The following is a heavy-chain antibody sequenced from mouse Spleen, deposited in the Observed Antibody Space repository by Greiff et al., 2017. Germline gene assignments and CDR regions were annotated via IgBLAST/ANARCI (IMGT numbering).Heavy chain of an antibody. Sequence: EVQLQQSGAELVRPGASVKLSCTASGFNIKDDYMHWVKQRPEQGLEWIGRIDPANGNTKYAPKFQGKATITADTSSNTAYLQLSSLTSEDTAIYYCARSTMITTGVDYWGQGTTLTVSS. D-gene: IGHD2-4*01. V-gene: IGHV14-3*01. J-gene: IGHJ2*01. CDR3: ARSTMITTGVDY. CDR1: GFNIKDDY. CDR2: IDPANGNT.